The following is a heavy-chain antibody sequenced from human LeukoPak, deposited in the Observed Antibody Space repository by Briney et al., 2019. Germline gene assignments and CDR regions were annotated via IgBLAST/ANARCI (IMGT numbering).Heavy chain of an antibody. Sequence: GGSLRLSCAASGFTFSTYWMHWVRQAPGKGLVWVSRISSDGSITGYADSVKGRFTISRDNAKNTLYLQMNSLRAEDTAVYYCARDGSGSYSYYYYYGMDVWGQGTTVTVSS. J-gene: IGHJ6*02. V-gene: IGHV3-74*01. CDR2: ISSDGSIT. CDR1: GFTFSTYW. D-gene: IGHD3-10*01. CDR3: ARDGSGSYSYYYYYGMDV.